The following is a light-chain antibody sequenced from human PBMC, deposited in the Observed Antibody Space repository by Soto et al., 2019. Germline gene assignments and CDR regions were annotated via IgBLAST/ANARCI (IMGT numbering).Light chain of an antibody. V-gene: IGLV2-23*01. Sequence: QSALTQPASVSGSPGQSSTLSCTGTSSDVGTYNRVSWYQQHPGKAPKLMIYEGNRRPSGLSNRFSGSKSGNTASLTISGLHADDESDYYCCSYAGTSTVLFVGGTKLTVL. CDR3: CSYAGTSTVL. CDR2: EGN. J-gene: IGLJ2*01. CDR1: SSDVGTYNR.